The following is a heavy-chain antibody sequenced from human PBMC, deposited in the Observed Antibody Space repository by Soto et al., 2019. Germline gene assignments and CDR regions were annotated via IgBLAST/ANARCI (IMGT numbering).Heavy chain of an antibody. J-gene: IGHJ6*02. V-gene: IGHV1-69*13. D-gene: IGHD3-16*01. CDR3: ASAWGPSYYYGMDV. CDR1: GGTFSSYA. Sequence: SVKVSCKASGGTFSSYAISWVRQAPGQGLEWMGGIIPIFGTADYAQKFQGRVAITADASTSTAYMELSSLRSEDTAVYYCASAWGPSYYYGMDVWGQGTTVTVSS. CDR2: IIPIFGTA.